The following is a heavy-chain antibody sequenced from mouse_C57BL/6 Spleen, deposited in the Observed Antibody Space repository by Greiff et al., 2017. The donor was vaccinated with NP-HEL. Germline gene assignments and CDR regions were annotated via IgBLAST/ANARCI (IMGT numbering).Heavy chain of an antibody. Sequence: QVQLQQSGAELVKPGASVKLSCKASGYTFTSYWMHWVKQRPGQGLEWIGMIHPNSGSTNYNEKFKSKATLTVDKSSSTAYMQLSSLTSEDSAVYYCARFITTVVANPVFDYWGQGTTLTVSS. V-gene: IGHV1-64*01. D-gene: IGHD1-1*01. CDR3: ARFITTVVANPVFDY. J-gene: IGHJ2*01. CDR1: GYTFTSYW. CDR2: IHPNSGST.